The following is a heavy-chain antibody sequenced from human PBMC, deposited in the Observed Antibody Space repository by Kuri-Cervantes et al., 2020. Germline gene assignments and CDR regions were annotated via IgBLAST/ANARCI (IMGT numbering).Heavy chain of an antibody. D-gene: IGHD3-10*01. CDR1: GGTFSSYA. CDR2: ITPIFGTA. Sequence: SVKVSCKASGGTFSSYAISWVRQAPGQGLEWMGGITPIFGTANYAQKFQGRVTITTDESTSTAYMELSSLRSEDTAVYYCASNSDSHGSGSYYKDGFDMWGQGTMVTVSS. CDR3: ASNSDSHGSGSYYKDGFDM. J-gene: IGHJ3*02. V-gene: IGHV1-69*05.